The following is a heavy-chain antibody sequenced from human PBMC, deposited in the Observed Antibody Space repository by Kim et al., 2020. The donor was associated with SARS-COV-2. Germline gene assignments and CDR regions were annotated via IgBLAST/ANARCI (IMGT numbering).Heavy chain of an antibody. Sequence: GTEKYYVSSVKGRFTVARDNARRSVYLQVNCLRAEDTAVYYCARGRGLDSWGQGTLVTVSS. CDR2: GTEK. J-gene: IGHJ4*02. V-gene: IGHV3-7*01. CDR3: ARGRGLDS.